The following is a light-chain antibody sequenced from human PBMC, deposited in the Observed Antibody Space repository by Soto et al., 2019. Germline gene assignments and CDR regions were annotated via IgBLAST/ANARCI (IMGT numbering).Light chain of an antibody. Sequence: QSVLTQTPSVSGAPGQRVTISCTGSSSNIGAGYDVNWYQQLPGTAPKLLIYGNINRPSGVPDRFGGSKSGTSASLAISGLLDEDEADYYCPYHDSSLSDSVFGGGTKLTVL. V-gene: IGLV1-40*01. CDR2: GNI. J-gene: IGLJ2*01. CDR3: PYHDSSLSDSV. CDR1: SSNIGAGYD.